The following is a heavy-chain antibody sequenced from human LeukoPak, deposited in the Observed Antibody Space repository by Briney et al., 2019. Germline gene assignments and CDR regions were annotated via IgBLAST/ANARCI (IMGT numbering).Heavy chain of an antibody. V-gene: IGHV3-23*01. D-gene: IGHD3-10*01. Sequence: PGGSLRLSCAASGFTFTNYEMSWVRQAPGKGLEWLSSISGSGDSVFHADSVKGRFTISRDNSLNTLHLQMNSLRAEDTAVYYCAKLSLSGRSQSADYWGQGTLVTVSS. CDR3: AKLSLSGRSQSADY. CDR1: GFTFTNYE. J-gene: IGHJ4*02. CDR2: ISGSGDSV.